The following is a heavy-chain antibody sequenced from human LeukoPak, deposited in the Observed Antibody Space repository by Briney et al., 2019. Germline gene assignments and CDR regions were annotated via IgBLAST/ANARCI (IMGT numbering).Heavy chain of an antibody. J-gene: IGHJ4*02. CDR1: GFRFRSYG. D-gene: IGHD1-26*01. CDR2: ISYDESNK. Sequence: PGRSLRLSCEASGFRFRSYGMHWVRQAPGKGLEWVAFISYDESNKDYEDSVKGRFTISRDNSKNTLYLQMNSLTAEDTAVYYCAKDRRWDLSSPLDYWGQGTLVTVSS. V-gene: IGHV3-30*18. CDR3: AKDRRWDLSSPLDY.